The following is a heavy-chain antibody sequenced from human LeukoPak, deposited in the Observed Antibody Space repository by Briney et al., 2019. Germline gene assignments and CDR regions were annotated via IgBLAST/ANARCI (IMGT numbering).Heavy chain of an antibody. CDR2: ISYDGSNK. CDR1: GFTFSSYG. CDR3: AKDPFLGSGSYSYYYYGMDV. D-gene: IGHD3-10*01. Sequence: PGRSLRLSCAASGFTFSSYGMHWVRQAPGKGLEWVAVISYDGSNKYYGDSVKGRFTISRDNSKNTLYLQMNSLRAEDTAVYYCAKDPFLGSGSYSYYYYGMDVWGKGTTVTVSS. V-gene: IGHV3-30*18. J-gene: IGHJ6*04.